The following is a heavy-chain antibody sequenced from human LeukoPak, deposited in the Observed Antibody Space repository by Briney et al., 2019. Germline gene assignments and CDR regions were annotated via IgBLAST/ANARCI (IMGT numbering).Heavy chain of an antibody. CDR2: ISSSRSYI. Sequence: GGSLRLSCAASGFTFSSYSMKWVRQAPGKGVEGVSSISSSRSYIYYADSVKGRFTISRDNPKNSLYLQMNSLRAEDTAVYYCARGVVYAIPLFDYWGQGTLVTVSS. D-gene: IGHD2-8*02. CDR1: GFTFSSYS. CDR3: ARGVVYAIPLFDY. V-gene: IGHV3-21*01. J-gene: IGHJ4*02.